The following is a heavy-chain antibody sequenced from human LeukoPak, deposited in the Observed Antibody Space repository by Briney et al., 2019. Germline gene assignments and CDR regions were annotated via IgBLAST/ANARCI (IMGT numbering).Heavy chain of an antibody. J-gene: IGHJ4*02. V-gene: IGHV3-23*01. CDR2: ISGSGGNT. CDR1: GFTLSSYA. CDR3: AKSGSAWYYFDY. Sequence: GGSLRLSWGASGFTLSSYAMTWVSQAPGKGLEWVSDISGSGGNTHYADSMKGRFTISRDNSKNTLYLQMNSLRAEDTAVYYCAKSGSAWYYFDYWGQGTLVTVSS. D-gene: IGHD5-12*01.